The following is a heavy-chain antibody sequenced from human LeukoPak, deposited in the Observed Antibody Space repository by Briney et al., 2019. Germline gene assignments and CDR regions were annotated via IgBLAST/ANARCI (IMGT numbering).Heavy chain of an antibody. Sequence: SETLSLTCTVSGGSMSPYHWGWIRQPPGKGLVWTGYIYYSGSTNYNPSLKSRVTISVDTSKNQLSLKLSSVTAADTAVYYCARADKDIVPIDWGQGTLVTVSS. D-gene: IGHD2-8*01. V-gene: IGHV4-59*08. CDR3: ARADKDIVPID. CDR2: IYYSGST. J-gene: IGHJ4*02. CDR1: GGSMSPYH.